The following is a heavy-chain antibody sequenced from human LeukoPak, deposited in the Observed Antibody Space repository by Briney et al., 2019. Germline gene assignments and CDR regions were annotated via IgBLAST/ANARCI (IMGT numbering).Heavy chain of an antibody. D-gene: IGHD5-12*01. J-gene: IGHJ6*03. CDR2: FDPEDGET. CDR1: GYTLTELS. V-gene: IGHV1-24*01. Sequence: ASVKVSCKVSGYTLTELSMHWVRQAPGKGLEWMGGFDPEDGETIYAQKFQGRVTMTEDTSTDTAYMELSSLGSEDTAVYYCATWKGYDSYYYMDVWGKGTTVTVSS. CDR3: ATWKGYDSYYYMDV.